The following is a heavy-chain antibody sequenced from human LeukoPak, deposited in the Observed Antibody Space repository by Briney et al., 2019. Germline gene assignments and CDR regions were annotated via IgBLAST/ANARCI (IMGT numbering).Heavy chain of an antibody. CDR2: INAGNGNT. CDR3: ARAQDTAMIFHDAFDI. Sequence: ASVKVSCKASGYTFTSYAMHWVRQAPGQRLEWMGWINAGNGNTKYSQKFQGRVTITRDTSASKAYMELSSLRSEDTAVYYCARAQDTAMIFHDAFDIWGQGTMVTVSS. CDR1: GYTFTSYA. V-gene: IGHV1-3*01. J-gene: IGHJ3*02. D-gene: IGHD5-18*01.